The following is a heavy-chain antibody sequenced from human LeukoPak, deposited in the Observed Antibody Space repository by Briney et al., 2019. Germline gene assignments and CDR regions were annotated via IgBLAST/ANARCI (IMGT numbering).Heavy chain of an antibody. V-gene: IGHV4-59*01. J-gene: IGHJ5*02. CDR1: GGSISSYY. CDR2: IYYSGST. Sequence: SETLSLTCTVSGGSISSYYWNWIRQPPGKGLEWIGYIYYSGSTNYNPSLKSRVTISVDTSKNQFSLKLSSVTAADTAVYYCARGDYVRTTSGTWLDPWGQGTLVTVSS. D-gene: IGHD4-17*01. CDR3: ARGDYVRTTSGTWLDP.